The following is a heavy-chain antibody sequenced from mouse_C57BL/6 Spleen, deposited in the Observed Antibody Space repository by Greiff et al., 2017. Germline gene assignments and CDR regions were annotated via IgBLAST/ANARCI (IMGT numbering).Heavy chain of an antibody. CDR1: GYTFTSYW. D-gene: IGHD1-1*01. V-gene: IGHV1-55*01. CDR2: IYPGSGST. J-gene: IGHJ4*01. CDR3: ARGGITTVPNYYAMDY. Sequence: VKLQQPGAELVKPGASVKMSCKASGYTFTSYWITWVKQRPGQGLEWIGDIYPGSGSTNYNEKFKSKATLTVDTSSSTAYMQLSSLTSEDSAVYYCARGGITTVPNYYAMDYWGQGTSGTVSS.